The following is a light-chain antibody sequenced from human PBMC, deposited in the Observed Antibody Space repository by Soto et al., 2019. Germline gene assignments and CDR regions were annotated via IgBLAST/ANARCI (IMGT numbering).Light chain of an antibody. J-gene: IGLJ2*01. CDR3: GSFTSSTTPHVV. CDR1: SSNIGGNS. V-gene: IGLV1-51*01. Sequence: QSVMTQPPSVSAAPGQKVTISCSGSSSNIGGNSVSWYQQLPGTAPKLLIYDDNKRPSGIPDRFSGSKSGTSATLGITGFQTGDEADYYCGSFTSSTTPHVVFGGGTKLTVL. CDR2: DDN.